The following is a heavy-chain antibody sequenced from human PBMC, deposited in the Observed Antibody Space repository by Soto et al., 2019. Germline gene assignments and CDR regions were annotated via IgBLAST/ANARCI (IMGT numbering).Heavy chain of an antibody. J-gene: IGHJ6*02. CDR3: ARDFSGTGTPAYGMDV. V-gene: IGHV1-69*06. CDR2: IIPIFGTA. D-gene: IGHD1-1*01. CDR1: GGTFSSYA. Sequence: SVKVSCKASGGTFSSYAINWVRQAPGQGLEWMGGIIPIFGTANYAQKFQGRVTLTADKSTSTAYMELSSLRSEDTAVYYCARDFSGTGTPAYGMDVWGQGTTVTVSS.